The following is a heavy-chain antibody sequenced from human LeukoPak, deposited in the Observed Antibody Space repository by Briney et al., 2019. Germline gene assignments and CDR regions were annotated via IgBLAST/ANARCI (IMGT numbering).Heavy chain of an antibody. D-gene: IGHD3-10*01. CDR3: AKEGFGDDYFDY. CDR2: ISYDGSNK. J-gene: IGHJ4*02. CDR1: GFTFSSYG. Sequence: GGSLRLSCAASGFTFSSYGMHWVRQAPGKGLEWVAVISYDGSNKYYADSVKGRFTISRDNSRNTLYLQMNSLRAEDTAVYYCAKEGFGDDYFDYWGQGTLVTVSS. V-gene: IGHV3-30*18.